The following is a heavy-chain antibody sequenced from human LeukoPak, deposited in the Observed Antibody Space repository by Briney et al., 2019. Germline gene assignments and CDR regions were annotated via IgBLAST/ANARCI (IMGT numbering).Heavy chain of an antibody. J-gene: IGHJ3*02. CDR3: AREWEVATDTARRAFDI. Sequence: GGSLRLSCAASGFTFSDYYMSWIRQAPGKGLEWVSYISSSGSTIYYSDSVKGRFTISRDNAKNSLYLQMNSLRAEDTAVYYCAREWEVATDTARRAFDIWGQGTMVTVSS. D-gene: IGHD5-12*01. CDR2: ISSSGSTI. V-gene: IGHV3-11*04. CDR1: GFTFSDYY.